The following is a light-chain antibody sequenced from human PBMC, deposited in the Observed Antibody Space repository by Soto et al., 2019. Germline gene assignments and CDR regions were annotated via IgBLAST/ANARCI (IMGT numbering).Light chain of an antibody. Sequence: QSALTQPASVSGSPGQSITLSCTGSSSDVGRYNLVSWYQHHPGKAPKLIIYEASNRPSGISDRFSGSKSGNTASLTISGLQAEDEADYYCSSYGSCSTSVVFGGGTKLTVL. V-gene: IGLV2-14*02. J-gene: IGLJ2*01. CDR1: SSDVGRYNL. CDR3: SSYGSCSTSVV. CDR2: EAS.